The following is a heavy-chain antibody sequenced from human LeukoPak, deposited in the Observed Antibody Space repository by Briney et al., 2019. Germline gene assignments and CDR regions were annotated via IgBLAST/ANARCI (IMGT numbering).Heavy chain of an antibody. D-gene: IGHD3-22*01. V-gene: IGHV4-39*01. J-gene: IGHJ4*02. CDR1: GGSISSGSYY. CDR2: IYSRGGI. CDR3: VRSYSDSSGYFMSY. Sequence: SETLSLTCSVSGGSISSGSYYWDWIRQPPGKSLEWIGSIYSRGGIYYNPSLKSRVTISVDTSKNRFSLNLSSVTAADTAVYYCVRSYSDSSGYFMSYWGQGTLVTVSS.